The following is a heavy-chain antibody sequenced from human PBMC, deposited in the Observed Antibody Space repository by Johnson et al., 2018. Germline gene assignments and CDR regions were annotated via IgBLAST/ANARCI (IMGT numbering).Heavy chain of an antibody. CDR1: GLTFSSYA. J-gene: IGHJ3*02. Sequence: EVQLVESGGGLVKPGGSLRLSCAASGLTFSSYAMSWVRQAPGKGLEWVSGISGSGGSTYYADSVKGRFTISRDNSKNTVYLQMNSLRAEDTAVYYCAKHYYDSSGHHDAFDIWGQGTMVTVSS. D-gene: IGHD3-22*01. V-gene: IGHV3-23*04. CDR2: ISGSGGST. CDR3: AKHYYDSSGHHDAFDI.